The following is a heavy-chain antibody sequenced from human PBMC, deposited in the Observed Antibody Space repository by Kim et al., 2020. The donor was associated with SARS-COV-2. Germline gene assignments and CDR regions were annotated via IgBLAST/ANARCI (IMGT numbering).Heavy chain of an antibody. D-gene: IGHD1-1*01. CDR3: SSPDNSALYYYAMDV. V-gene: IGHV3-48*02. CDR2: ISSSSSTI. J-gene: IGHJ6*02. CDR1: GFTFSSYA. Sequence: GGSLRLSCAGSGFTFSSYAMNWVRQAPGKGLEWVSFISSSSSTIQYADSVRGRFTISRDNAKNSLYLQMSSLRDEDTAVYYCSSPDNSALYYYAMDVWGQGTTVTVSS.